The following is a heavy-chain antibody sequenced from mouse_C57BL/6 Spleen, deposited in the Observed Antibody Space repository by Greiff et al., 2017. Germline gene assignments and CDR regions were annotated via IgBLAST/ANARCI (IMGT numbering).Heavy chain of an antibody. CDR1: GYTFTDYY. CDR2: INPYNGGT. CDR3: ARYYDYGYFDV. Sequence: EVQLQQSGPVLVKPGASVKMSCKASGYTFTDYYMNWVKQSHGKSLEWIGVINPYNGGTSYNQKFKGKATLTVDKSSSTAYMELNSLTSEDSAVYYCARYYDYGYFDVWGTGTTVTVSS. J-gene: IGHJ1*03. V-gene: IGHV1-19*01. D-gene: IGHD2-4*01.